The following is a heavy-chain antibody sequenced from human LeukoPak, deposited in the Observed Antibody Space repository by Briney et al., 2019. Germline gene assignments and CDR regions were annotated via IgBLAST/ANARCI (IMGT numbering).Heavy chain of an antibody. J-gene: IGHJ4*02. V-gene: IGHV3-23*01. CDR1: RFTFSTST. Sequence: GGSLRLSCAASRFTFSTSTMSWVRQAPGKGLEWVSCMRPSGSPTYYADSVKGRFSISRDNSKNTLYLQMNSLRAEDTAVYYCASNRAGPFDYWGQGTLVTVSS. CDR3: ASNRAGPFDY. D-gene: IGHD2/OR15-2a*01. CDR2: MRPSGSPT.